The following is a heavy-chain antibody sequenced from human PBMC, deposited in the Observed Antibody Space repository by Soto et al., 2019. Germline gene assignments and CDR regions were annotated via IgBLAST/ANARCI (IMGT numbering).Heavy chain of an antibody. J-gene: IGHJ4*02. V-gene: IGHV5-51*04. Sequence: ESLKISCGASGYSFPAFWIGWVRQMPGKGLEWMGIIFPADSETRYSPSFQGQVTISADKPTSTAYLEWSSLKASDTAMYYCARRGAGYNYDFWGQGTLVTVYS. CDR1: GYSFPAFW. D-gene: IGHD5-12*01. CDR2: IFPADSET. CDR3: ARRGAGYNYDF.